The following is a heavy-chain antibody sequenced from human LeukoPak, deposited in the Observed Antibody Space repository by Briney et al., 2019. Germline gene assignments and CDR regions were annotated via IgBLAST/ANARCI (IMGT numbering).Heavy chain of an antibody. CDR2: IYYSGST. V-gene: IGHV4-59*12. Sequence: SETLSLTCTVSGGSISSYYWSWIRQPPGKGLEWIGYIYYSGSTNYNPSLKSRVTISVDTSKNQFSLKLSSVTAADTAVYYCARDMGFWCLGTWGQGTLVTVSS. J-gene: IGHJ5*02. CDR1: GGSISSYY. D-gene: IGHD2-8*01. CDR3: ARDMGFWCLGT.